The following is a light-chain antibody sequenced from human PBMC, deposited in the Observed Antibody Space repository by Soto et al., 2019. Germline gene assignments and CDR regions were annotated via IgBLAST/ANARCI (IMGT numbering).Light chain of an antibody. CDR2: QVS. Sequence: DIVMTQSPLSLSVTPGQPGSISCKSSQSLLHGDGTTRLYWYLQKPGQSPQLLISQVSNRFSGXXXXXXXXXXXXXXXXXIXRVEAEDVGVYYCLQSIELPRTFGQGTKVEIK. CDR1: QSLLHGDGTTR. CDR3: LQSIELPRT. J-gene: IGKJ1*01. V-gene: IGKV2D-29*02.